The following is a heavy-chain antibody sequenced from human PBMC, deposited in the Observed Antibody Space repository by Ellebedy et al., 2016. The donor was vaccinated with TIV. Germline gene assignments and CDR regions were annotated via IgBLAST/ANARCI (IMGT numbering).Heavy chain of an antibody. CDR3: ARDGGVGEDWFDP. D-gene: IGHD3-10*01. V-gene: IGHV1-2*02. CDR2: INVNSGGT. J-gene: IGHJ5*02. CDR1: GYTFTGYY. Sequence: ASVKVSCKASGYTFTGYYMHWVRQAPGQGPEWMGWINVNSGGTNYAQRFQGRVAMTRDTSINTAYMELSRLRSDDTAVYYYARDGGVGEDWFDPWGQGTQVTVSS.